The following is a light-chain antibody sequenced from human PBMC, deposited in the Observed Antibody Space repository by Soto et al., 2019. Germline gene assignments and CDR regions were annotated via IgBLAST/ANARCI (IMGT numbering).Light chain of an antibody. CDR3: QQYGSSGT. CDR1: QSVSNNY. CDR2: GAS. Sequence: GGRATLACGASQSVSNNYLAWYQQKPGQAPRLLIYGASNRATGIPDRFSGSGSGTDFTLTISRLEPEDFAVYYCQQYGSSGTFGQGTKVDIK. J-gene: IGKJ1*01. V-gene: IGKV3-20*01.